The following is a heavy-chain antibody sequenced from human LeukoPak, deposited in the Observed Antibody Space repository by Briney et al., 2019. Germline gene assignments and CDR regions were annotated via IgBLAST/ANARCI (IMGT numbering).Heavy chain of an antibody. D-gene: IGHD5-18*01. CDR2: INHSGST. J-gene: IGHJ5*02. CDR3: ARGRGYSYGPNWFDP. Sequence: SETLSLTCAVYGGSFSGYYWSWIRQPPGKGLEWIGEINHSGSTNYNPSLKSRVTISVDTSKNQFSLKLGSVTAADTAVYYCARGRGYSYGPNWFDPWGQGTLVTVSS. CDR1: GGSFSGYY. V-gene: IGHV4-34*01.